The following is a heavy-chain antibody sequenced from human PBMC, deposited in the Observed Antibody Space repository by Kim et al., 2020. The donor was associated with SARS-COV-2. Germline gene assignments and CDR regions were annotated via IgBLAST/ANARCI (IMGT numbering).Heavy chain of an antibody. CDR1: GFTFSNYA. J-gene: IGHJ4*02. CDR2: ISGSGGST. V-gene: IGHV3-23*01. Sequence: GGSLRLSCAASGFTFSNYAMSWVRQAPGKGLEWVSSISGSGGSTSYADSVKGRFTISRDNSKNTVYLQMNSLRAEDTAVYYCATRFPRAIAVAGLFDYWGQGTLVTVSS. D-gene: IGHD6-19*01. CDR3: ATRFPRAIAVAGLFDY.